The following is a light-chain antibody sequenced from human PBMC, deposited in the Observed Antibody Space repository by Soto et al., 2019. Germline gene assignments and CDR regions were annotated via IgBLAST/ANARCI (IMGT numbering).Light chain of an antibody. J-gene: IGKJ5*01. V-gene: IGKV1-5*01. CDR1: QSISSW. Sequence: DLQMTQSPSTLSASVGDRVTITCRASQSISSWLAWYQQKPGKAPKLLIYDASNLESGVPSRFSGSGSGTEFTLTISSLQPDDFATYYCQQYNSYPITFGQGTRLEIK. CDR2: DAS. CDR3: QQYNSYPIT.